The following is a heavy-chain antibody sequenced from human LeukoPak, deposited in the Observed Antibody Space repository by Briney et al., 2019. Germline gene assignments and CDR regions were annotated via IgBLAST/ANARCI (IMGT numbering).Heavy chain of an antibody. J-gene: IGHJ4*02. CDR2: INSDGSTI. D-gene: IGHD6-19*01. Sequence: GGSLRLSCAASGFTSGSYWMHWVRQVPGKGLVWVSRINSDGSTINYADFVKGRFTISRDNSKNTLYLQMNSLRAEDTAVYYCAKGGGSGWYWEEYWGQGTLVTVSS. CDR3: AKGGGSGWYWEEY. CDR1: GFTSGSYW. V-gene: IGHV3-74*01.